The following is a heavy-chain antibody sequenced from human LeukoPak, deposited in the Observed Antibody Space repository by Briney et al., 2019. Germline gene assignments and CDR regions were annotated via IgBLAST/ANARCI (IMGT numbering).Heavy chain of an antibody. V-gene: IGHV4-39*07. CDR3: AKEGTGSSWYGHFDY. CDR2: IYYSGNT. CDR1: GDSISTSNSY. D-gene: IGHD6-13*01. Sequence: SETLSLTCTVSGDSISTSNSYWGWLRQPPGKGLEWIGSIYYSGNTNYNPSLKRLVTITEDTTKNQFFLKNSLVTADTAASYYCAKEGTGSSWYGHFDYWGQGTLVTVSS. J-gene: IGHJ4*02.